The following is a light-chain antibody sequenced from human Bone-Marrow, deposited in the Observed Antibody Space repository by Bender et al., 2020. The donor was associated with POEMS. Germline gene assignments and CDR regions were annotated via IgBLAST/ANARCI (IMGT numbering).Light chain of an antibody. CDR1: KLGYKY. V-gene: IGLV3-1*01. J-gene: IGLJ3*02. CDR2: QDT. CDR3: QAWDRYTRM. Sequence: SYELSQPPSVSVSPGQTAHITCSGDKLGYKYVSWYQQKPGQSPVPVIYQDTKRPSGIPERFSGSSSGNTATLTISETQAMDEADYYCQAWDRYTRMFGGGNKVTVL.